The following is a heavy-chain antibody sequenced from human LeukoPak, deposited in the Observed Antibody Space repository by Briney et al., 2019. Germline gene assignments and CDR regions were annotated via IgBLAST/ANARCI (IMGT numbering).Heavy chain of an antibody. D-gene: IGHD1-20*01. CDR2: IIPILGTA. Sequence: ASVKVSCKASGGTFISYAISWVRQAPGQGLEWMGGIIPILGTANYAQKFRGRVTITADESTSTAYMELSSLRSEDTAVYYCASRSGITGTLLIDYWGQGTLVTVSS. CDR1: GGTFISYA. CDR3: ASRSGITGTLLIDY. V-gene: IGHV1-69*01. J-gene: IGHJ4*01.